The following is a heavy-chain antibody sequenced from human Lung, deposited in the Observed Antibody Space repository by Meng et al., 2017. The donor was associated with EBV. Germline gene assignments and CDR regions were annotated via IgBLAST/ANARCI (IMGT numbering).Heavy chain of an antibody. Sequence: VDVQPRCTGLLKPSETLALPCSCYGGYFSGYYWSWIRQPPGKGLEWIGEINHSGSTNYNPSLKSRVTISVDTSKNQFSLKLSSVTAADTAVYYCARGGWSSSWGNWGQGTLVTVSS. V-gene: IGHV4-34*01. CDR3: ARGGWSSSWGN. J-gene: IGHJ4*02. CDR2: INHSGST. D-gene: IGHD6-13*01. CDR1: GGYFSGYY.